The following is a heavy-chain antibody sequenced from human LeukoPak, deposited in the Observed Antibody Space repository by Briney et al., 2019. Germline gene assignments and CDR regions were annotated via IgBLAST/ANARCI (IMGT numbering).Heavy chain of an antibody. J-gene: IGHJ4*02. CDR1: GYSFTNYW. V-gene: IGHV5-51*01. CDR2: IYPGDSDA. D-gene: IGHD5-24*01. Sequence: GEPLKISCKSSGYSFTNYWIAWVRQMPGEGLEWMGIIYPGDSDARYSPSFQGQVTISADRSLSTAYLQWSSLKASDTAMYYCARQRDGYSYFDYWGQGTLVTVSS. CDR3: ARQRDGYSYFDY.